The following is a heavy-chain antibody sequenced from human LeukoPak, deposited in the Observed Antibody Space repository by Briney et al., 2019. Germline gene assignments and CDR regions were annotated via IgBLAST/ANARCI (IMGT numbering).Heavy chain of an antibody. CDR1: GVSLRFSG. J-gene: IGHJ4*02. CDR2: MRRGGNLE. Sequence: GGSLKLSCAVSGVSLRFSGMHWVRQAPGKGLEWVAFMRRGGNLETYTDSVKGRFTISIDESQNALFLEMKSLRPDDTAIYYCAKDWTWGIDYWDQGAPVTVSS. CDR3: AKDWTWGIDY. D-gene: IGHD3/OR15-3a*01. V-gene: IGHV3-30*02.